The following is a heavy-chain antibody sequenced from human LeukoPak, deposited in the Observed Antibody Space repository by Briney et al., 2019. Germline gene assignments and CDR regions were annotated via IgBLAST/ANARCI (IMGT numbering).Heavy chain of an antibody. CDR2: IYTSGST. D-gene: IGHD3-10*01. CDR1: GGSISSGSYY. CDR3: ARPNYYGSGSQDY. J-gene: IGHJ4*02. V-gene: IGHV4-61*02. Sequence: RASETLSLTCTVSGGSISSGSYYWSWIRQPAGKGLEWIGRIYTSGSTNYNPSLKSRVTISVDTSKNQFSLKLSSVTAADTAVYYCARPNYYGSGSQDYWGQGTLVTVSS.